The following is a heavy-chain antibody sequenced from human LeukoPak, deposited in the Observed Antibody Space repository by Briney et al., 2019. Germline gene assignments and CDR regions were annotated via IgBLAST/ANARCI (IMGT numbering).Heavy chain of an antibody. CDR3: ATGIVTGTSR. Sequence: PGGSLRLSCAISRITFSNAWPSWVRQAPGKGLEWVGRIRSKTEGDTKEYAASVEGRFTISRDDSRNRLYLQLNRLKTEDIAVYYCATGIVTGTSRWGQGTLVSVSS. CDR1: RITFSNAW. D-gene: IGHD2-21*02. J-gene: IGHJ4*02. CDR2: IRSKTEGDTK. V-gene: IGHV3-15*01.